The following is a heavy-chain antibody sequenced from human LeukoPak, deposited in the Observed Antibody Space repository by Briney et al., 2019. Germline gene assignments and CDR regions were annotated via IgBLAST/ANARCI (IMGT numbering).Heavy chain of an antibody. Sequence: PSQTLSLTCTVSGGSISSGSYYWSWIRQPAGKGLEWIGRIYTSGSTNYNPSLKSRVTISVDTSKNQFSLKLSSVTAADTAVYYCARDSSGVPGYWGQGTLVTVSS. CDR1: GGSISSGSYY. J-gene: IGHJ4*02. D-gene: IGHD2-15*01. CDR3: ARDSSGVPGY. V-gene: IGHV4-61*02. CDR2: IYTSGST.